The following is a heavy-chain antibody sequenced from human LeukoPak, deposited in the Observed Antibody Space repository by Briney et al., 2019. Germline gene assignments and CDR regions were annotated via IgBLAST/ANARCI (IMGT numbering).Heavy chain of an antibody. V-gene: IGHV4-59*01. CDR2: IYYSGST. CDR1: GGSISSYY. Sequence: KTSETLSLTCTVSGGSISSYYWSWIRQPPGKGLEWIGYIYYSGSTNYNPSLKSRVTISVDTSKNQFSLKLSSVTAADTAVYYCARGQALVFYYYYMDAWGKGTTVTVSS. D-gene: IGHD2-8*01. J-gene: IGHJ6*03. CDR3: ARGQALVFYYYYMDA.